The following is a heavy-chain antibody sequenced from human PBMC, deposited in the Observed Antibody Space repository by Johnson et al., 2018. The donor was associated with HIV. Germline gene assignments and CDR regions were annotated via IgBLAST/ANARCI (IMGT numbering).Heavy chain of an antibody. Sequence: QVQLVESGGGVVQPGRSLRLSCAASGFTFSSYGMHWVRQAPGKGLEWVAFIRYDGSNKYYADSVKGRFTISRDNSKNTLYLQMNSLKTEDSAVYYCTTGRPSSAAFDIWGQGTMVTVSS. CDR2: IRYDGSNK. J-gene: IGHJ3*02. V-gene: IGHV3-33*08. CDR1: GFTFSSYG. CDR3: TTGRPSSAAFDI.